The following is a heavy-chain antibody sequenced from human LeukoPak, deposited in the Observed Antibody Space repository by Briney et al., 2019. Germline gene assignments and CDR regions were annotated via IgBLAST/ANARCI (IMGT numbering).Heavy chain of an antibody. CDR2: IYTSGST. Sequence: TSETLSLTCTVSSGSISSYYWSWIRQLAGKGLEWIGRIYTSGSTNYNPSLKSRVTMSVDTSKNQFSLKLSSVTAADTAVYYCARDLVVTPENAFDIWGQGTMVTVSS. J-gene: IGHJ3*02. CDR1: SGSISSYY. V-gene: IGHV4-4*07. D-gene: IGHD4-23*01. CDR3: ARDLVVTPENAFDI.